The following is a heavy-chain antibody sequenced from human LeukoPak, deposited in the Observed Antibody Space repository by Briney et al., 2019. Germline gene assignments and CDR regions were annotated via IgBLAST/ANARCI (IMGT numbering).Heavy chain of an antibody. CDR3: ARGLGYSYGPGVDY. CDR1: GFTFSSYW. Sequence: GGSLRLSCAASGFTFSSYWMSWVRQAPGKGLEWVSSISFSSTHIYYADSIQGRFTISRDNAENSLYLQMNSLRAEDTAVYYCARGLGYSYGPGVDYWGQGTLVTVSS. CDR2: ISFSSTHI. V-gene: IGHV3-21*06. D-gene: IGHD5-18*01. J-gene: IGHJ4*02.